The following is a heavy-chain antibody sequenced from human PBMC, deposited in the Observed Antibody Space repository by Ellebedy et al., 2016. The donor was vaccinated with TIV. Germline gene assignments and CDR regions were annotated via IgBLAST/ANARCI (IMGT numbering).Heavy chain of an antibody. CDR1: GFTFSSYG. CDR3: VRRLAPSYFDY. V-gene: IGHV3-33*01. D-gene: IGHD3-9*01. J-gene: IGHJ4*02. Sequence: GESLKISCEASGFTFSSYGMNWVRQAPGKGLEWVAVIWNDGSNKYYADSVKGRFTISRDNSKNTLYLQMNSLRAEDTAVYYCVRRLAPSYFDYWGQGTVVTVSS. CDR2: IWNDGSNK.